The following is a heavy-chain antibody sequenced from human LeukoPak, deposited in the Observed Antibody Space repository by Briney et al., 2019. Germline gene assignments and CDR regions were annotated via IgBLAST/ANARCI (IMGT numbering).Heavy chain of an antibody. Sequence: GGSLRLSCSASGFSFSNYLMHWVRQAPGEGLVWVSRISGDGTTTIYADSVKGRFTISRDNAKNTLYLQMNSLRAEDTAVYYCARRVDATRWFDPWGQGALVTVSS. D-gene: IGHD2-15*01. V-gene: IGHV3-74*01. CDR2: ISGDGTTT. CDR1: GFSFSNYL. CDR3: ARRVDATRWFDP. J-gene: IGHJ5*02.